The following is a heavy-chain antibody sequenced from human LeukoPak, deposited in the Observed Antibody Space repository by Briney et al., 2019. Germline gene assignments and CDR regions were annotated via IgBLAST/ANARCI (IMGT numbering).Heavy chain of an antibody. Sequence: PGGSLRLSCAASGFTFSDYYMSWIRQAPGKGLEWVSAISGSGGSTYYADSVKGRFTISRDTSKNTLYLQMNSLRAEDTAVYYCAKAAYCSSTTCPLDYWGQGTLVTVSS. CDR1: GFTFSDYY. D-gene: IGHD2-2*01. J-gene: IGHJ4*02. V-gene: IGHV3-23*01. CDR2: ISGSGGST. CDR3: AKAAYCSSTTCPLDY.